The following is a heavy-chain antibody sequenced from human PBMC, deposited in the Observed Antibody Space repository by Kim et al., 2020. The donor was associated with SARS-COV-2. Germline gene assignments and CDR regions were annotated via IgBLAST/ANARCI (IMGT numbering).Heavy chain of an antibody. Sequence: SETLSLTCAVYGGSFSGYYWSWIRQPPGKGLEWIGEINHSGSTNYNPSLKSRVTISVDTSKNQFSLKLSSVTAADTAVYYCASQEGDSGYGDSSGWYIGSYWGQGTLVTVSS. CDR1: GGSFSGYY. J-gene: IGHJ4*02. CDR2: INHSGST. CDR3: ASQEGDSGYGDSSGWYIGSY. D-gene: IGHD6-19*01. V-gene: IGHV4-34*01.